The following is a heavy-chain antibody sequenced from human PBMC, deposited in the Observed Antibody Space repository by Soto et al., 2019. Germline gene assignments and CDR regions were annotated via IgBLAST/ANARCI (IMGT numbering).Heavy chain of an antibody. CDR3: AIAPPYSRRRYGERYYCYGMDV. CDR1: GGSISSGGYY. CDR2: IYYSGST. D-gene: IGHD6-13*01. J-gene: IGHJ6*02. V-gene: IGHV4-31*03. Sequence: QVQLQESGPGLVKPSQTLSLTCTVSGGSISSGGYYWSWIRQHPGQGLEWNGYIYYSGSTIYNPSLKRRVLISVDTSKNHIPLKLSSVTAADTAVDYCAIAPPYSRRRYGERYYCYGMDVWGRGTTVTVSS.